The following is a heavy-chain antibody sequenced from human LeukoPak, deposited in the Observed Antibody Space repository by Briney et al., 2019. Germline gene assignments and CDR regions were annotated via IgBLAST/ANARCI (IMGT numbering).Heavy chain of an antibody. CDR2: ISSSSSYI. CDR3: AKLYGDYEGY. V-gene: IGHV3-21*01. D-gene: IGHD4-17*01. J-gene: IGHJ4*02. Sequence: PGGSLRLSCAASGFTFSSYSMNWVRQAPGKELEWVSSISSSSSYIYYADSVKGRFTISRDNAKNSLYLQMNSLRAEDTAVYYRAKLYGDYEGYWGQGTLVTVSS. CDR1: GFTFSSYS.